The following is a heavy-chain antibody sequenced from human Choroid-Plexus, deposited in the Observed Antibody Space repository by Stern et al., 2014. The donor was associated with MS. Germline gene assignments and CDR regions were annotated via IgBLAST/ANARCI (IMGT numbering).Heavy chain of an antibody. J-gene: IGHJ4*02. CDR3: AKDRQYLTFFFDF. V-gene: IGHV3-30*18. Sequence: VQLVHSGGGVVQPGRPLRLSCAASGFSFSSFGMHWVRQAPGKGLVWVALISYDGSKDYADSVKGRFAISRDNSKNTLYLQMNSLRAEDTAVYYCAKDRQYLTFFFDFWGQGSLVTVSS. CDR2: ISYDGSK. CDR1: GFSFSSFG. D-gene: IGHD2/OR15-2a*01.